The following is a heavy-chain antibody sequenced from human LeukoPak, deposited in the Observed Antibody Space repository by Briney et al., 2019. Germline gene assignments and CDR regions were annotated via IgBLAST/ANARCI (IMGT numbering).Heavy chain of an antibody. CDR1: GFSFSNYG. CDR3: ARSNNGGWGYCDY. Sequence: GGSLRLSCAASGFSFSNYGMHWVRQAPGKGLEWVVVIWYDGGNKYYADSVKGRFTISRDNSKNTLYVQMSSLRAEDTAVYYCARSNNGGWGYCDYWGQGSLVTVSS. V-gene: IGHV3-33*01. D-gene: IGHD3-16*01. J-gene: IGHJ4*02. CDR2: IWYDGGNK.